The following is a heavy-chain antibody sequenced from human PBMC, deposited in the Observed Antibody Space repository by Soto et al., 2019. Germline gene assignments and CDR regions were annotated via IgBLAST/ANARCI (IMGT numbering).Heavy chain of an antibody. CDR2: MKPDGSEE. CDR3: ARDRGDRDSDY. V-gene: IGHV3-7*05. CDR1: GFTFSTYW. Sequence: EVQLVESRGGLVQPGGSLRLSCAASGFTFSTYWMSWVRQAPGKGLEWVANMKPDGSEEHYVDSVKGRVTISRDNAENPRWLQMNSLRAEDTAVDYWARDRGDRDSDYWGQGTPVTVS. J-gene: IGHJ4*02.